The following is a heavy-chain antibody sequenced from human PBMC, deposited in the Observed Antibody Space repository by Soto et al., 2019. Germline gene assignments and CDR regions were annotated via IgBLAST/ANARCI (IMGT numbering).Heavy chain of an antibody. J-gene: IGHJ3*02. V-gene: IGHV5-51*01. D-gene: IGHD2-15*01. Sequence: GESLKVTCKGSGYSFTSYWIGLVRQMPGKGLERMGIIYPGDSDTRYSPSFQGQVTISADQSISTAYLQWSSLKASDTAMYYCASTTTTTDYCSGGSCYSGAFDIWGQGTMVTVSS. CDR2: IYPGDSDT. CDR3: ASTTTTTDYCSGGSCYSGAFDI. CDR1: GYSFTSYW.